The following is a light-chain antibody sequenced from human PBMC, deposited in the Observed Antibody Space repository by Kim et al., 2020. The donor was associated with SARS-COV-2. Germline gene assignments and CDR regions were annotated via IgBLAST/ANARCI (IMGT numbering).Light chain of an antibody. CDR3: QQYNTSPRT. Sequence: ASVGDRVTITCRASQSIRKGLAWYQQKPGKAPTLLIYDDSGLEGGIPSRFSGNGSGTEFSLTIGSLQPDDFATYYCQQYNTSPRTFGQGTKVDIK. CDR2: DDS. J-gene: IGKJ1*01. CDR1: QSIRKG. V-gene: IGKV1-5*01.